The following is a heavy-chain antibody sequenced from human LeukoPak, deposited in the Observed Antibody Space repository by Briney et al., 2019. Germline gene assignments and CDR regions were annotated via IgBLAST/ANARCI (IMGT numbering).Heavy chain of an antibody. Sequence: PGGSLRLSCAASGFTFSSYAMSWVRQAPGKGLEWVSAISGSGGSTYYADSVKGRFTISRDNSKNTLYLQVNSLRAEDTAVYYCARDRAVAGTYYYYGMDVWGQGTTVTVSS. CDR3: ARDRAVAGTYYYYGMDV. CDR2: ISGSGGST. CDR1: GFTFSSYA. D-gene: IGHD6-19*01. V-gene: IGHV3-23*01. J-gene: IGHJ6*02.